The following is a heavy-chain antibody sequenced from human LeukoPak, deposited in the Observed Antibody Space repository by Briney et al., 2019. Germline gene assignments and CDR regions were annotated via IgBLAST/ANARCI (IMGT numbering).Heavy chain of an antibody. J-gene: IGHJ4*02. Sequence: GGSLRLSCAASGFTCSNYWMFWARQDPGKGLVWVSRISSDGSSTTYADSVKGRFTISRDNAKNTLYLQMNSLRAEDTAVYYCASRISSGNYFFDYWGQGTLVTVSS. V-gene: IGHV3-74*01. D-gene: IGHD4-23*01. CDR2: ISSDGSST. CDR3: ASRISSGNYFFDY. CDR1: GFTCSNYW.